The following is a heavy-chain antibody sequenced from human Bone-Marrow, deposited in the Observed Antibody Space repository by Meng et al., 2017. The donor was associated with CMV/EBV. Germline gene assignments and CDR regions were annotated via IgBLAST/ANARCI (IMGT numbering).Heavy chain of an antibody. Sequence: GESLKISCAASGFTFSSYSMNWVRQAPEKGLEWVSYISSSSSTIYYADSVKGRFTISRDNSKFELYLQMDSLRVEDTAIYYCAKGYTRWDYFDFWGQGTLVTVSS. CDR2: ISSSSSTI. V-gene: IGHV3-48*01. D-gene: IGHD1-1*01. J-gene: IGHJ4*02. CDR1: GFTFSSYS. CDR3: AKGYTRWDYFDF.